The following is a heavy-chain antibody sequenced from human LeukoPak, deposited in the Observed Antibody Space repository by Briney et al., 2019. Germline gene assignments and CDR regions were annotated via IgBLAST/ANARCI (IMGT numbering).Heavy chain of an antibody. CDR2: INSDGSST. CDR3: ERGTNSTSYYVAMYNFDY. CDR1: GFTFSSYW. Sequence: GGSLRLSCAASGFTFSSYWMHWVRQAPGKGLVWVSRINSDGSSTSYADSVKGRFTISRDNAKNTLYLQMNSLRAEDTAVYYCERGTNSTSYYVAMYNFDYWGKGPL. V-gene: IGHV3-74*01. D-gene: IGHD6-13*01. J-gene: IGHJ4*02.